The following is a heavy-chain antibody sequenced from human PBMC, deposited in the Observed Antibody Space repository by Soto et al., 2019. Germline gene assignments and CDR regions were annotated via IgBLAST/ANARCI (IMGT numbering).Heavy chain of an antibody. CDR1: GFTFSSYA. V-gene: IGHV3-30-3*01. J-gene: IGHJ6*02. D-gene: IGHD3-9*01. CDR3: ARDRGLILTGRKGSHYYSYGMDV. CDR2: ISYDGSNK. Sequence: GGSLRLCCAASGFTFSSYAMHWVRQAPGKGLEWVAVISYDGSNKYYADSVKGRFTISRDNSKNTLYLQMNSLRAEDTAVYYCARDRGLILTGRKGSHYYSYGMDVWGQGTTVTV.